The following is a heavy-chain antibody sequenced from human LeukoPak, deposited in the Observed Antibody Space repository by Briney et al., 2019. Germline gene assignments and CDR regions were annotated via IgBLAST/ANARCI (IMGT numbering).Heavy chain of an antibody. CDR1: GGSISSSSYY. D-gene: IGHD3-10*01. CDR2: IYYSGST. Sequence: SETLSLTCTVSGGSISSSSYYWDWIRQPPGKGLEWIGSIYYSGSTYYNPSLKSRVTISVDTSKNQFSLKLSSVTAADTAVYYCARQPLITMVRGVPKTDAFDIWGQGTMVTVSS. J-gene: IGHJ3*02. V-gene: IGHV4-39*01. CDR3: ARQPLITMVRGVPKTDAFDI.